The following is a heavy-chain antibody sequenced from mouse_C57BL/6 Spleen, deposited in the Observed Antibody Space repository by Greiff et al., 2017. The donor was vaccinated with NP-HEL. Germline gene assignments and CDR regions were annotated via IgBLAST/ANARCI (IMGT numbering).Heavy chain of an antibody. J-gene: IGHJ4*01. V-gene: IGHV3-6*01. CDR1: GYSITSGYY. Sequence: EVQLVESGPGLVKPSQSLSLTCSVTGYSITSGYYWNWIRQFPGNKLEWMGYISYDGSNNYNPSLENRISITRDTSKNQFFLKLNSVTTEDTATYYCARAGWDYAMDYWGQGTSVTVSS. CDR2: ISYDGSN. CDR3: ARAGWDYAMDY. D-gene: IGHD1-1*02.